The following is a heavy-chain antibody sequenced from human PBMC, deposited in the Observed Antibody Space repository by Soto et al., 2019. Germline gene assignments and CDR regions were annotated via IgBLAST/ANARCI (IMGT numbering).Heavy chain of an antibody. CDR3: ARASSNFRLF. D-gene: IGHD4-4*01. CDR2: IYYSGST. CDR1: VVSISSGGYY. Sequence: TVSLTCTFSVVSISSGGYYWSWIRQHPWKGLEGIGHIYYSGSTYYNPSLKSRVTISVDTSKNQFSLKLSSVTAADTAVYYCARASSNFRLFWGQGTLVTVS. V-gene: IGHV4-31*03. J-gene: IGHJ4*02.